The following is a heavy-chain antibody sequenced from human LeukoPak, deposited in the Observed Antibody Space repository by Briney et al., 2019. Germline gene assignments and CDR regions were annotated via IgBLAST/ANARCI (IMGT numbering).Heavy chain of an antibody. J-gene: IGHJ4*02. Sequence: PSETLSLTCTVSGDSISSYYWSWIRQPPGKGLEWIGYIYYSGSTNYNPSLKSRVTISVDTSKNQFSLKLSSVTAADTAVYYCARDSKTSYDSSGYDYWGQGTLVTVSS. CDR1: GDSISSYY. CDR3: ARDSKTSYDSSGYDY. CDR2: IYYSGST. V-gene: IGHV4-59*01. D-gene: IGHD3-22*01.